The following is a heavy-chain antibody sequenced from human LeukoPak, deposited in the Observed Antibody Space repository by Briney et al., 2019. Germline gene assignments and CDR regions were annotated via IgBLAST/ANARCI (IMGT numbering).Heavy chain of an antibody. D-gene: IGHD6-19*01. CDR2: MRYDGSNK. J-gene: IGHJ6*03. V-gene: IGHV3-30*02. CDR3: AKDGYSSGWYGDYYYYYYMDV. Sequence: GGSLRLSCAASGFTFSNYGMHWVRQAPGKGLEWVAFMRYDGSNKYYADSVKGRFTISRDNSEKTLYLQMNSLRAEDTAVYYCAKDGYSSGWYGDYYYYYYMDVWGKGTTVTISS. CDR1: GFTFSNYG.